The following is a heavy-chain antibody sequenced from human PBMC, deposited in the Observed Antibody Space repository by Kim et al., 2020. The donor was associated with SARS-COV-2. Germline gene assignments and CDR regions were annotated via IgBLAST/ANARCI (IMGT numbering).Heavy chain of an antibody. J-gene: IGHJ4*02. D-gene: IGHD2-2*01. CDR1: GGSFSGYY. CDR2: INHSGST. CDR3: ARVGRINCSSTSCYWQQLVLFDY. Sequence: SETLSLTCAVYGGSFSGYYWSWIRQPPGKGLEWIGEINHSGSTNYNPSLKSRVTISVDTSKNQFSLKLSSVTAADTAVYYCARVGRINCSSTSCYWQQLVLFDYWGQGTLVTVSS. V-gene: IGHV4-34*01.